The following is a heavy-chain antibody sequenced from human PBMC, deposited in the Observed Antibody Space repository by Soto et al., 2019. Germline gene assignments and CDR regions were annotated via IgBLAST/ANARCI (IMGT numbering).Heavy chain of an antibody. CDR2: ISAYNGNT. J-gene: IGHJ5*02. Sequence: GASVKVSCKASGYTFTRYGISWVRQAPEQGLEWMGWISAYNGNTIYAQKLQGRVTMTTDTSTSTAYMELRSLRSDDTAVYYCARKRITIFGVVIDALGFDPWGQGTLVTVSS. V-gene: IGHV1-18*01. D-gene: IGHD3-3*01. CDR3: ARKRITIFGVVIDALGFDP. CDR1: GYTFTRYG.